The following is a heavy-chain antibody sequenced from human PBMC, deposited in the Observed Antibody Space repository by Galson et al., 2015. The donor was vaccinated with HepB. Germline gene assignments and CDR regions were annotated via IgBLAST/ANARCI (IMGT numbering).Heavy chain of an antibody. CDR1: GYTLTELS. V-gene: IGHV1-24*01. Sequence: SVKVSCKVSGYTLTELSMHWVRQAPGKGLEWMGGFDPEDGETIYAQKFQGRVTMTEDTSTDTAYMELSSLRSEDTAVYYCATRYSSSPTGTAIYGMDVWGQGTTVTVSS. J-gene: IGHJ6*02. CDR3: ATRYSSSPTGTAIYGMDV. D-gene: IGHD6-6*01. CDR2: FDPEDGET.